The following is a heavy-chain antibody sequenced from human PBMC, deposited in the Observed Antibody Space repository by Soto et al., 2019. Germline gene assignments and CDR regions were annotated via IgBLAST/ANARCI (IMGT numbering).Heavy chain of an antibody. V-gene: IGHV3-11*06. CDR1: GFRFTSHW. CDR2: ISPKSTYR. J-gene: IGHJ4*02. CDR3: ARGGGGGLFEH. D-gene: IGHD2-21*01. Sequence: GGSLRLSCEASGFRFTSHWMSWVRQAPGKGLEWLSHISPKSTYRNYADSVEGRFTISRDNTKSSLFLQMNSLGVEDTAVYYCARGGGGGLFEHWGQGVLVTVSS.